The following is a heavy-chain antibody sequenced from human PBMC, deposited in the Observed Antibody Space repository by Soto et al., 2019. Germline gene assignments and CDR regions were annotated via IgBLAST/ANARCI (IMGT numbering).Heavy chain of an antibody. J-gene: IGHJ4*02. CDR3: ARYPRVIAPRPNYFDY. Sequence: QIQLVQSGAEVKKPGASVQVSCKASGYTFTSYGISWVRQAPGQGLEWMGWISDYNGNTNYAQTLQGRVTMTTDTSTSTAYMELRSLRSDDTAVYYCARYPRVIAPRPNYFDYWGQGTLVTVSS. V-gene: IGHV1-18*01. D-gene: IGHD6-6*01. CDR1: GYTFTSYG. CDR2: ISDYNGNT.